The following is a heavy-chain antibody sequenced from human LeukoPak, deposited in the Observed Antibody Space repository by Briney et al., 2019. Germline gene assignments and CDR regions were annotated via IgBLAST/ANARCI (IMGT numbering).Heavy chain of an antibody. CDR2: IHSSGRV. CDR3: ARNRRRDGYKPEWSLDAFDI. V-gene: IGHV4-39*07. J-gene: IGHJ3*02. D-gene: IGHD5-24*01. Sequence: SETLSLTCTVSGGSIGSTSHFWGWIRQAPGKGLEWIGSIHSSGRVNYNPSLKSRVTISVDTSKDQFSLKLSSVTAADTAVYYCARNRRRDGYKPEWSLDAFDIWGQGTMVTVSS. CDR1: GGSIGSTSHF.